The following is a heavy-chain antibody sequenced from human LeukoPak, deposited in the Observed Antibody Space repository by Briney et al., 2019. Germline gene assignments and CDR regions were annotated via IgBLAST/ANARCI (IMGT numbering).Heavy chain of an antibody. Sequence: SETLSLTCTVSGGSINNYYWSWIRQPPGKGLEWIGYIYHSGSTTYNPSLKSQVTISVDTSKNQFSLKLSSVTAADTAVYYCARAPLLWVRGVRTADAFDIWGQGTMVTVSS. CDR2: IYHSGST. J-gene: IGHJ3*02. V-gene: IGHV4-59*08. D-gene: IGHD3-10*01. CDR3: ARAPLLWVRGVRTADAFDI. CDR1: GGSINNYY.